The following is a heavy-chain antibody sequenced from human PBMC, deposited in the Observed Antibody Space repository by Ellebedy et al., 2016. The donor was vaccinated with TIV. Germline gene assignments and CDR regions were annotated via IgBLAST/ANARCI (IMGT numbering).Heavy chain of an antibody. J-gene: IGHJ4*02. Sequence: GSLRLSXAVYGGTFSGYYWSWIRQSPGEGLEWIGEINQSGSTNYDPSLKSRVTISVDTSKNQFSLKLSSVTAADTAVYYCARGRQYYDTSAYYLDYWGQGTLVTVSS. CDR1: GGTFSGYY. V-gene: IGHV4-34*01. D-gene: IGHD3-22*01. CDR3: ARGRQYYDTSAYYLDY. CDR2: INQSGST.